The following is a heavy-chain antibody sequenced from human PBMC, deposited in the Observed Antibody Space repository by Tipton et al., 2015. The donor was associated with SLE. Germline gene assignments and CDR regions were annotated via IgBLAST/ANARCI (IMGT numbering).Heavy chain of an antibody. CDR2: VSRQSGSI. CDR1: GFTLDDSA. D-gene: IGHD3-9*01. J-gene: IGHJ4*02. CDR3: VKSRDYYDILTGFFDQ. Sequence: SLRLSCAAPGFTLDDSAMHWVRQAPGKGLEWVAGVSRQSGSIGYVESVKGRFTISRDNAQNIVYLQMRSLTRDDTALYFCVKSRDYYDILTGFFDQWGQGALVTVSS. V-gene: IGHV3-9*01.